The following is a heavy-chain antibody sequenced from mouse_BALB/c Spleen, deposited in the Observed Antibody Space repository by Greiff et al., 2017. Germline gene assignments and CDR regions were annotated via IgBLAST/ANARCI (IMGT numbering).Heavy chain of an antibody. CDR1: GFSLTSYG. CDR3: ARDAGSDFTDY. J-gene: IGHJ4*01. D-gene: IGHD2-4*01. CDR2: IWAGGST. Sequence: VQGVESGPGLVAPSQSLSITCTVSGFSLTSYGVHWVRQPPGKGLEWLGVIWAGGSTNYNSALMSRLSISKDNSKSQVFLKMNSLQTDDTAMYYCARDAGSDFTDYWGQGTSVTVSS. V-gene: IGHV2-9*02.